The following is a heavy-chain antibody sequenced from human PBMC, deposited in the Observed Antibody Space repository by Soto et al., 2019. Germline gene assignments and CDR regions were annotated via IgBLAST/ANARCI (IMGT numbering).Heavy chain of an antibody. D-gene: IGHD1-26*01. J-gene: IGHJ4*02. CDR1: GDHVCSTRAT. CDR3: ARPLAGSYDY. CDR2: TYYRSKWST. Sequence: SHPISLTCAIPGDHVCSTRATWHGITQSRSRGLECLGRTYYRSKWSTDYAVSVRGRVTVNPDTSKNQFSMHLNSVTPEDTAVYYCARPLAGSYDYWGQGTLSTVSS. V-gene: IGHV6-1*01.